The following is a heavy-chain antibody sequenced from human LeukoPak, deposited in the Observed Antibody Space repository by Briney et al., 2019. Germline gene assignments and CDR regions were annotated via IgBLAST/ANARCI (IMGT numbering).Heavy chain of an antibody. CDR1: GYTLTELS. CDR2: FDPEDGET. J-gene: IGHJ4*02. D-gene: IGHD1-26*01. Sequence: ASVKVSCKVSGYTLTELSMHWVRQAPGKGLEWMGGFDPEDGETIYAQKFQGRVTMTEDTSTDTAYMELSSLRSEDTAVYYCARDLIGGIDSGYWGQGTLVTVSS. CDR3: ARDLIGGIDSGY. V-gene: IGHV1-24*01.